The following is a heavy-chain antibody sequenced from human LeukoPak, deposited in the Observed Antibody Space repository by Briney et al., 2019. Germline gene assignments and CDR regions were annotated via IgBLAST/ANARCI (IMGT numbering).Heavy chain of an antibody. CDR1: GGSLSSGDYY. D-gene: IGHD2-2*01. J-gene: IGHJ6*03. CDR2: IYYSGRT. CDR3: ARGTQKYCSSTSCRGAYYYYYMDV. Sequence: PSQTLSLTCTVSGGSLSSGDYYWSWIRQPPGKGLGWILYIYYSGRTYYNPSLKSRVTISVDTCKNQFSLMLSSVTAADTAVYYCARGTQKYCSSTSCRGAYYYYYMDVWGKGTTVTVSS. V-gene: IGHV4-30-4*08.